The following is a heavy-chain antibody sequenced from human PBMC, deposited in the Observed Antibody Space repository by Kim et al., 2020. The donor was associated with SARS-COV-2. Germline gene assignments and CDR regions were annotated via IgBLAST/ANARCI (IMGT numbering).Heavy chain of an antibody. V-gene: IGHV3-21*01. J-gene: IGHJ2*01. Sequence: GGSLRLSCAASGFTFSSYSMNWVRQAPGKGLEWVSSISSSSSYIYYADSVKGRFTISRDNAKNSLYLQMNSLRAEDTAVYYCARFISMVRWYFDLWGRGTLVTVSS. CDR2: ISSSSSYI. D-gene: IGHD3-10*01. CDR1: GFTFSSYS. CDR3: ARFISMVRWYFDL.